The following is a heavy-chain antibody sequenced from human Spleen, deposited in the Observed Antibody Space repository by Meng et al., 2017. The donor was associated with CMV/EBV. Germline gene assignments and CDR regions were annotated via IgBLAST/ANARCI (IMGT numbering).Heavy chain of an antibody. CDR3: ARVADSSGYYVTFDP. CDR1: GFTFSSYW. Sequence: GESLKISCAASGFTFSSYWMSRVRQAPGKGLEWVANIKQDGSEKDYVDSVKGRFTISRDNAKISLHLQLNTLRAEDTAVYYCARVADSSGYYVTFDPWGQGTLVTVSS. D-gene: IGHD3-22*01. J-gene: IGHJ5*02. V-gene: IGHV3-7*01. CDR2: IKQDGSEK.